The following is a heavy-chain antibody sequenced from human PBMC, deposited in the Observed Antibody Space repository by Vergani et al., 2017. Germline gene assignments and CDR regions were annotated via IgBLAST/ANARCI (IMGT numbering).Heavy chain of an antibody. D-gene: IGHD1-1*01. Sequence: QVQLVQSGAEVKKPGSSVKVSCKASGGTFSSYAISWVRQAPGQGPEWMGGIIPIFGTANYAQKFQGRVTITADESTSTAYMELSSLRSEDTAVYYCARERYNWNGIPKIFDYWGQGTLVTVSS. CDR3: ARERYNWNGIPKIFDY. J-gene: IGHJ4*02. CDR2: IIPIFGTA. V-gene: IGHV1-69*01. CDR1: GGTFSSYA.